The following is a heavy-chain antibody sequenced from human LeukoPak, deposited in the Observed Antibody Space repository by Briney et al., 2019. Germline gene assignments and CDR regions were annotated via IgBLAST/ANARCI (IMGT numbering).Heavy chain of an antibody. V-gene: IGHV1-2*02. CDR3: ARDWEYSSSWYVSGFDP. CDR1: GYTFTGYY. Sequence: ASVKVSCKASGYTFTGYYMHWVRQAPGQGLEWMGWINPNSGGTNYAQKFQGRVTMTRDTSISTAYMELSRLRSEDTAVYYCARDWEYSSSWYVSGFDPWGQGTLVTVSS. J-gene: IGHJ5*02. D-gene: IGHD6-13*01. CDR2: INPNSGGT.